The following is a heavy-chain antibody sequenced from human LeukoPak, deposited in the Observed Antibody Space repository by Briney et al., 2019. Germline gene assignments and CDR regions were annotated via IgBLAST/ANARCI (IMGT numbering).Heavy chain of an antibody. V-gene: IGHV3-21*04. CDR1: GCTFSSYS. Sequence: GGSLRLSCAASGCTFSSYSMNWVRQALGEGLEWVSSISSSSSYIYYVDSVKGRFTISRDNAKNSLYLQMNSLRVEDTAVYYCASRRTVTSTDFHAFDIWGQGTVVTVSS. CDR3: ASRRTVTSTDFHAFDI. J-gene: IGHJ3*02. CDR2: ISSSSSYI. D-gene: IGHD4-17*01.